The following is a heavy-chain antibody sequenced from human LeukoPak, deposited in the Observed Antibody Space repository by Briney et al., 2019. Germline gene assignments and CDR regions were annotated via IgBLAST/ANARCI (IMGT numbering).Heavy chain of an antibody. D-gene: IGHD6-19*01. CDR2: IIPIFGTA. CDR3: ARDSSGWETFDY. CDR1: GYTFTSYG. Sequence: ASVKVSCKASGYTFTSYGIIWVRQAPGQGLEWMGRIIPIFGTANYAQKLQGRVTMTTDTSTSTAYMELRSLRSDDTAVYYCARDSSGWETFDYWGQGTLVTVSS. V-gene: IGHV1-18*01. J-gene: IGHJ4*02.